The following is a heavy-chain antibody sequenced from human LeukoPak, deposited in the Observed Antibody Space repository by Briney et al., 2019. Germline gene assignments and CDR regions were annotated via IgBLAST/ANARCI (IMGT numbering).Heavy chain of an antibody. CDR3: ARVDGSSGWDIDY. D-gene: IGHD6-19*01. CDR2: IWYDGSNK. Sequence: PGRSLRLSCAASGFTFSSYGMHWVRQAPGKGLEWVAVIWYDGSNKYYADSVKVRFTISRDNSKNTLYLQMNSLRAEDTAVYYCARVDGSSGWDIDYWGQGTLVTVSS. V-gene: IGHV3-33*01. CDR1: GFTFSSYG. J-gene: IGHJ4*02.